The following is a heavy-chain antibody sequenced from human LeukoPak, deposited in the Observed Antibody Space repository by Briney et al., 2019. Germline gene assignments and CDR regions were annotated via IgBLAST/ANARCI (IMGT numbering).Heavy chain of an antibody. CDR1: GYTFTDYY. D-gene: IGHD4-17*01. CDR2: INPNIGGT. V-gene: IGHV1-2*02. J-gene: IGHJ3*01. Sequence: ASVKVSCKASGYTFTDYYIHCLRKAPGQRLEGMGWINPNIGGTNYAQKFQGRVTMTSDTSITTASMELSRLRSDDTAVYYCARDTTRVITRDDTFDLWGQGTMVTVSS. CDR3: ARDTTRVITRDDTFDL.